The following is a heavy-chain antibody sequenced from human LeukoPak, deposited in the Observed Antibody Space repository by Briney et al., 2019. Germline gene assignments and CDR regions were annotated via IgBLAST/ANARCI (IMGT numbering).Heavy chain of an antibody. CDR1: GGSISSYY. Sequence: PSETLSLTCTVSGGSISSYYWSWIRQPPGKGLEWIGYIYYSGSTNYNPSLKSRVTISVDTSKNQFPLKLSSVTAADTAVYYCARHGYYDFWSGYYFDYWGQGTLVTVSS. CDR2: IYYSGST. D-gene: IGHD3-3*01. CDR3: ARHGYYDFWSGYYFDY. V-gene: IGHV4-59*08. J-gene: IGHJ4*02.